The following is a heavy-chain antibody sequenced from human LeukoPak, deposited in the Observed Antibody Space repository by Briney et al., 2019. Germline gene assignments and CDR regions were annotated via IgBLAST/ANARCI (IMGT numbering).Heavy chain of an antibody. V-gene: IGHV4-31*03. CDR2: IYYSGST. Sequence: SETLSLTCTVSGGSISSGGYYWSWIRQHPGKGLEWIGYIYYSGSTYYNSSLKSRVTISVDTSKNQFSLKLSSVTAADTAVYYCARELEPRFFDIWGQGTMVTVSS. D-gene: IGHD1-1*01. CDR3: ARELEPRFFDI. CDR1: GGSISSGGYY. J-gene: IGHJ3*02.